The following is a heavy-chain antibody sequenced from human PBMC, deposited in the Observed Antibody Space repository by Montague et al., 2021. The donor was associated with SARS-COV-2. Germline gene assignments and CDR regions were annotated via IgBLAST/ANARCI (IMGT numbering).Heavy chain of an antibody. CDR3: ARVLPDPVRTQYAFDI. J-gene: IGHJ3*02. Sequence: SETLSLTCTVSGGSINDYYWTWVRQPAGEGLEWIGRIYSSGSANXXPFLEGRVTMSLDTSENQFSLNVNSVTAADTAVYYCARVLPDPVRTQYAFDIWGQGTVVTVSS. V-gene: IGHV4-4*07. CDR1: GGSINDYY. CDR2: IYSSGSA.